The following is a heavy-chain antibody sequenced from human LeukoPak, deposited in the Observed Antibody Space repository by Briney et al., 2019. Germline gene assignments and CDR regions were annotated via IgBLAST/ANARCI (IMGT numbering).Heavy chain of an antibody. CDR3: ARSHRSFASGSGDY. CDR2: INQDGSEK. CDR1: KFTFSVYW. D-gene: IGHD3-10*01. V-gene: IGHV3-7*05. Sequence: GGSLRLSCAASKFTFSVYWMSWVRQAPGKGLEWVANINQDGSEKYYVDFVKGRFSISRDNAKNSLFLQMNSLRDEDTAVYFCARSHRSFASGSGDYWGQGTLVTVSS. J-gene: IGHJ4*02.